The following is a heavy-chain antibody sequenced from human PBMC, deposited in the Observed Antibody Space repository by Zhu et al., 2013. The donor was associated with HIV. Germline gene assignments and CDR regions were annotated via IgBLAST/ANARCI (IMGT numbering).Heavy chain of an antibody. Sequence: QVQLMQSGAEVKKPGASVTVSCKVSGYAFTAYYIHWVRQAPGQGLEWMGIINPSGGSTSYAQKFQGRVTMIRDTSTSTVYMELSSLRSEDTAVYYCAREASGWYEWCLDVWGQGTTVTVSS. CDR2: INPSGGST. J-gene: IGHJ6*02. D-gene: IGHD6-19*01. V-gene: IGHV1-46*01. CDR1: GYAFTAYY. CDR3: AREASGWYEWCLDV.